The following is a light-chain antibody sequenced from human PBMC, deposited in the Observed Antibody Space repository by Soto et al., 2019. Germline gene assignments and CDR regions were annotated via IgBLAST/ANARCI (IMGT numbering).Light chain of an antibody. CDR1: SSDVGGYNY. CDR2: DVS. CDR3: SSYTSRSTRV. J-gene: IGLJ1*01. Sequence: QSVLTQPASVSGSPGQSITISCTGTSSDVGGYNYVSWYQQHPGKAPKLMIYDVSNRPSGVSNRFSGSKSGNTASLIISGLQAEDEADYYCSSYTSRSTRVFGTGTKVTVL. V-gene: IGLV2-14*01.